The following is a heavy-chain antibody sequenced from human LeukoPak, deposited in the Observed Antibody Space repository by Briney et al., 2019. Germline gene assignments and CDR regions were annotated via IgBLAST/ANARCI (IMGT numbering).Heavy chain of an antibody. V-gene: IGHV4-59*01. CDR3: ASGSSGGNPYYFDY. J-gene: IGHJ4*02. Sequence: SETLSLTCTVSGGSISRYYWSWIRQPPGKGLEWIGYIYYSGSTNYTPSLTSRVTISVDTSKSQFSLKLSSVTAADTAVYYCASGSSGGNPYYFDYWGQGTLVTVSS. CDR2: IYYSGST. CDR1: GGSISRYY. D-gene: IGHD6-19*01.